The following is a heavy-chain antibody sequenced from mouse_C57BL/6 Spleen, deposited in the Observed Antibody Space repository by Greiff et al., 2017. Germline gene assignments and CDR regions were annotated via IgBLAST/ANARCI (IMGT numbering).Heavy chain of an antibody. Sequence: QVQLQQPGAELVKPGASVKLSCKASGYTFTSYWMQWVKQRPGQGLEWIGEIDPSDSYTNYNQKFKGKATLTVDTSSSTAYMQLSSLTSEDSAVYYCARRGYYHIEDYGYYFDYWGQGTTLTVSS. CDR1: GYTFTSYW. CDR2: IDPSDSYT. V-gene: IGHV1-50*01. D-gene: IGHD2-4*01. J-gene: IGHJ2*01. CDR3: ARRGYYHIEDYGYYFDY.